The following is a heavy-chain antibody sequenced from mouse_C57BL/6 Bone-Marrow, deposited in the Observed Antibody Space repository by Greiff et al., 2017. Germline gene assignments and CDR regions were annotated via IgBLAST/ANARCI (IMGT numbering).Heavy chain of an antibody. CDR2: ISSGGSYT. Sequence: EVQGVESGGDLVKPGGSLKLSCAASGFTFSSYGMSWVRQTPDKRLEWVATISSGGSYTYYPDSVKGRFTISRDNAKNTLYLQMSSLKSEDTAMYYCASRTGRWYFDVWGTGTTVTVSS. V-gene: IGHV5-6*01. CDR1: GFTFSSYG. D-gene: IGHD4-1*01. J-gene: IGHJ1*03. CDR3: ASRTGRWYFDV.